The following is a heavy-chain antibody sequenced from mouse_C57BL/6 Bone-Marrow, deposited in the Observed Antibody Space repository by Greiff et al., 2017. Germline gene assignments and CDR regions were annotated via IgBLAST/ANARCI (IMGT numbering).Heavy chain of an antibody. CDR3: ASDYYGSSSSWFAY. Sequence: VQLQQSDAELVKPGASVKISCKVSGYTFTDHTIHWMKQRPEQGLEWIGYIYPRDGSTKYNEKFKGKATLTADKSSSTAYMQLNSLPSEDSAVYFCASDYYGSSSSWFAYWGQGTLVTVSA. CDR1: GYTFTDHT. V-gene: IGHV1-78*01. D-gene: IGHD1-1*01. J-gene: IGHJ3*01. CDR2: IYPRDGST.